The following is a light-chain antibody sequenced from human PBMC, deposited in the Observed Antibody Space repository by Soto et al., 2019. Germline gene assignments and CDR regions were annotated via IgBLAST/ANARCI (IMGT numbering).Light chain of an antibody. V-gene: IGLV1-47*02. CDR2: SDH. CDR1: NSNIETNY. J-gene: IGLJ3*02. CDR3: QSYDNILSGPL. Sequence: QSVLTQPPSASGTPGQRVTISCSGSNSNIETNYVYWYQQLPGTAPKLLIYSDHQRPSGVPDRFSGSKSDTSASLAISGLRSEDEAVYYCQSYDNILSGPLFGGGTKLTVL.